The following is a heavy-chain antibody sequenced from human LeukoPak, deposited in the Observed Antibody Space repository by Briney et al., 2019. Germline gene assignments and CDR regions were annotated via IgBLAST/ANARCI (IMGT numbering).Heavy chain of an antibody. J-gene: IGHJ3*02. D-gene: IGHD2-2*01. Sequence: SQTLSLTCTVSGGSIRSNDYYWSWIRQPPGKGLEWIGYIYYSGSTNYNPSLKSRVTISVDTSKNQFSLKLSSVTAADTAVYYCARDHPQVGYQLLIHDAFDIWGQGTMVTVSS. CDR2: IYYSGST. CDR1: GGSIRSNDYY. CDR3: ARDHPQVGYQLLIHDAFDI. V-gene: IGHV4-61*08.